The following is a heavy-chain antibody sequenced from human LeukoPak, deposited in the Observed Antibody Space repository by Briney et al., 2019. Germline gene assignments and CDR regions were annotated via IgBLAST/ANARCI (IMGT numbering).Heavy chain of an antibody. V-gene: IGHV4-4*07. D-gene: IGHD6-19*01. CDR1: GGSISSYY. J-gene: IGHJ4*02. CDR3: ARERSSGWYGYYFDY. Sequence: PSETLSLTCTVSGGSISSYYWSWIRQPAGKGLEWIGRIYTSGSTNYNPSLKSRVTTSVDTSKNQFSLKLSSVTAADTAVYYCARERSSGWYGYYFDYWGQGTLVTVSS. CDR2: IYTSGST.